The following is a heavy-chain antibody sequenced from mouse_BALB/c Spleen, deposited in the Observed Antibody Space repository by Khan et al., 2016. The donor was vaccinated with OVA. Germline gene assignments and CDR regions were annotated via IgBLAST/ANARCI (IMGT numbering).Heavy chain of an antibody. CDR2: IWSDGST. V-gene: IGHV2-6*02. CDR3: ARWFDGYSSLYAMDY. J-gene: IGHJ4*01. CDR1: GFSLTTYG. D-gene: IGHD2-3*01. Sequence: QVQLQQSGPGLVAPSQSLSITCTVSGFSLTTYGVHWVRQPPGKGLEWLVVIWSDGSTNYNSGLKSRLSISKDNSKSQVFLKMNSLQTDDTAMYYCARWFDGYSSLYAMDYWGQGTSVTVSS.